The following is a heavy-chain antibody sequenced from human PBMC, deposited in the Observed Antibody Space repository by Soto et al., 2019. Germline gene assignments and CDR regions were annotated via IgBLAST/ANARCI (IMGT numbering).Heavy chain of an antibody. V-gene: IGHV4-59*08. CDR1: GGSISSYY. D-gene: IGHD3-3*01. Sequence: LETLPLTSPVSGGSISSYYWSWIRQPPGKGLEWIGYIYYSGSTNYNPSLKSRVTISVDTSKNQFSLKLSSVTAADTAVYYCARHSLRFLEWLPEFDYWGQGTLVTVSS. CDR3: ARHSLRFLEWLPEFDY. CDR2: IYYSGST. J-gene: IGHJ4*02.